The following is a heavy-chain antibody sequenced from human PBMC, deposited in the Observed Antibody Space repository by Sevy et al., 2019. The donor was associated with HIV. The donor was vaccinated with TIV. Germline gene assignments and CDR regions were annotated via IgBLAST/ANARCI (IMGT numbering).Heavy chain of an antibody. CDR2: INPNSGGT. V-gene: IGHV1-2*04. D-gene: IGHD3-16*01. J-gene: IGHJ3*02. CDR3: ARVRGDMITFGGVTSDAFDI. CDR1: GYTFTGYY. Sequence: ASVKVCCKASGYTFTGYYMHWVRQAPGQGLEWMGWINPNSGGTNYAQKFQGWVTMTRDTSISTAYMELSRLRSDDTAVYYCARVRGDMITFGGVTSDAFDIRGQGTMVTVSS.